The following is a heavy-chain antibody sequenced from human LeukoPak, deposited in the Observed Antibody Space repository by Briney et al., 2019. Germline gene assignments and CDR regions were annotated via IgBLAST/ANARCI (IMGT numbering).Heavy chain of an antibody. J-gene: IGHJ4*02. D-gene: IGHD4-11*01. CDR3: ARKDYMGYYFDY. CDR2: IYYSGST. Sequence: SETLSLTCTVSGGSIISYYWSWIRQPPGKGLEWIGYIYYSGSTNYNPSLKSRVTISVDTSKNQFSLKLSSVTAADTAVYYCARKDYMGYYFDYWGQGTLVTVSS. CDR1: GGSIISYY. V-gene: IGHV4-59*01.